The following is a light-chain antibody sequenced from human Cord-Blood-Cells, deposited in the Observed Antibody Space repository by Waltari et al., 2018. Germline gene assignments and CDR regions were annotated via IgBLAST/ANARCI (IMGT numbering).Light chain of an antibody. CDR1: QSISSW. CDR3: QQYNSWT. V-gene: IGKV1-5*03. CDR2: KAS. Sequence: DIQMTQSPSPLSASVGDRVTITCRASQSISSWLAWYQQKPGKAPKLLIYKASSLESGVPSRFSGSGSGTEFTLTISSLQPDDFATYYCQQYNSWTFGQGTKVEIK. J-gene: IGKJ1*01.